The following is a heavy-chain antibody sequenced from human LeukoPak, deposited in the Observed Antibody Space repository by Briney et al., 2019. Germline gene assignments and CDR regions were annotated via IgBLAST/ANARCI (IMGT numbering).Heavy chain of an antibody. Sequence: GGSLRLSCAASGFTFSNYAMNWVRQAPGKGLEWVSSISSGATYIYYADSLRGRFTISRDSAMDSVSLQMDSLRAEDTAVYYCTRGRRFCGGDCHSWFDSWGQGTLVTVSS. CDR2: ISSGATYI. D-gene: IGHD2-21*02. J-gene: IGHJ5*01. V-gene: IGHV3-21*01. CDR1: GFTFSNYA. CDR3: TRGRRFCGGDCHSWFDS.